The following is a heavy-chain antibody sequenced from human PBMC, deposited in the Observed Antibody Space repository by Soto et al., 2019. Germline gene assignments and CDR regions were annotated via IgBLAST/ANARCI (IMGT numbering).Heavy chain of an antibody. Sequence: PSETLSLTCAVYGGSFSGYYWSWIRQPPGKGLEWIGEINHSGSTNYNPSLKSRVTISVDTSKNQFSLKLSSVTAADTAVYYCARVGGIHWFDPWGQGTLVTVSS. CDR3: ARVGGIHWFDP. V-gene: IGHV4-34*01. CDR2: INHSGST. CDR1: GGSFSGYY. J-gene: IGHJ5*02. D-gene: IGHD3-16*01.